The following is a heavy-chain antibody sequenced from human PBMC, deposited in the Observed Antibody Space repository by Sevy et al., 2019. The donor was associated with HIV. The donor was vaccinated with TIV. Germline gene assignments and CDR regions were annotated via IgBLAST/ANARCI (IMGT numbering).Heavy chain of an antibody. Sequence: GGSLRLSCAASGFTFSGSAMHWVRQASGKGLEWVGRIRSKANCYATAVAASVKGRFTISRDDSKNTAYQQMNSLKTEDTAVYYCTRHGGYCTNGVCHTSYYYYGMDVWGQGTTVTVSS. D-gene: IGHD2-8*01. CDR3: TRHGGYCTNGVCHTSYYYYGMDV. CDR2: IRSKANCYAT. CDR1: GFTFSGSA. V-gene: IGHV3-73*01. J-gene: IGHJ6*02.